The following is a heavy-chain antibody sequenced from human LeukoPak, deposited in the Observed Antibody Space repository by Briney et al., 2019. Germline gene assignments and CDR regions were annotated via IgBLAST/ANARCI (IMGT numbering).Heavy chain of an antibody. V-gene: IGHV3-21*01. D-gene: IGHD6-13*01. CDR1: GFTFSSYS. Sequence: GGSLRLSCAASGFTFSSYSMNWVRQAPGKGLEWVSSISSSSSYIYYADSVKGRFTISRDNAKNSLYLQMNSLRAEDTAVYYCARSGAAAGTLGFSYWGQGTLVTVSS. J-gene: IGHJ4*02. CDR3: ARSGAAAGTLGFSY. CDR2: ISSSSSYI.